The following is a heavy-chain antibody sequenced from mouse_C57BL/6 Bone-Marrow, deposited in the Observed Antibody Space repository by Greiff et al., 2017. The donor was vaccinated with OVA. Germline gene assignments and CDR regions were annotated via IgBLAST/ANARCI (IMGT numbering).Heavy chain of an antibody. V-gene: IGHV5-4*01. J-gene: IGHJ2*01. CDR3: ARESLYGSKGY. CDR2: ISDGGSYT. CDR1: GFTFSSYA. Sequence: EVKLMESGGGLVKPGGSLKLSCAASGFTFSSYAMSWVRQTPEKRLEWVATISDGGSYTYYPDNVQGRFTISRDNAKNNLYLQMSHLKSEDTAMYNCARESLYGSKGYWGQGTPLTVSS. D-gene: IGHD1-1*01.